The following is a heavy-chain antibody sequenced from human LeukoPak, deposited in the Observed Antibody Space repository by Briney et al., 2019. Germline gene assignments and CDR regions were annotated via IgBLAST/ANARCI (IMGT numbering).Heavy chain of an antibody. D-gene: IGHD6-13*01. CDR3: ARVCPIWQQQTYYFDY. J-gene: IGHJ4*02. Sequence: SETLSLTCTVSGGSISSGGYYWSWIRQHPGKGLEWIGYIYYSGSTYYNPSLKSRVTISVDTSKNQFSLKLSSVTAADTAVYYCARVCPIWQQQTYYFDYWGQGTLVTDSS. CDR2: IYYSGST. V-gene: IGHV4-31*03. CDR1: GGSISSGGYY.